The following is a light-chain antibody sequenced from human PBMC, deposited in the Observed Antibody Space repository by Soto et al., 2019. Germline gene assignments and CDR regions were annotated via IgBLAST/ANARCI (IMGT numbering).Light chain of an antibody. CDR3: QQYGSSPRT. CDR1: QSVDSSY. J-gene: IGKJ1*01. Sequence: IVLTQSPGTLSLSPGERATLSCRASQSVDSSYLAWYQQKPGQAPRLLIYGASSRATGIPDRFRGSGSGTDFTLTISRLEPEDFVFYYCQQYGSSPRTFGQGTKVEIK. CDR2: GAS. V-gene: IGKV3-20*01.